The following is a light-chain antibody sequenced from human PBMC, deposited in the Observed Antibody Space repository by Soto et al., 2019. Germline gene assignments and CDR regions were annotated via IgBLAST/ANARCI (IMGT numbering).Light chain of an antibody. CDR1: QGVTTN. V-gene: IGKV3-11*01. CDR2: DAS. CDR3: QQRSDSIT. J-gene: IGKJ5*01. Sequence: EIVMTPSPASLSVSPGERATLSCRAGQGVTTNFAWFQQRPGQTPRLLIYDASTRAPGIPARFSGRGSGADFTLTISSLEPEDFAVYYCQQRSDSITFGQGTRLEIK.